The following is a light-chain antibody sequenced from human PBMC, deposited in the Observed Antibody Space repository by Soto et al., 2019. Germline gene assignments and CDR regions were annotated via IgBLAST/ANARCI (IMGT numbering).Light chain of an antibody. CDR1: NIGSNS. J-gene: IGLJ2*01. CDR2: DDS. CDR3: QVWDSSSDVV. Sequence: SYELTQPPSVSVAPGQTARMTCGGNNIGSNSVHWYQQKPGQAPVLVVYDDSDRPSWIPERFSGSNSGNTATLTISRVEAGDEADDYCQVWDSSSDVVFGGGTKLTVL. V-gene: IGLV3-21*02.